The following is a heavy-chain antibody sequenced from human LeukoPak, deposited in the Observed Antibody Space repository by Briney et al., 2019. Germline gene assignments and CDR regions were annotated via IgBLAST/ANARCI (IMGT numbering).Heavy chain of an antibody. J-gene: IGHJ4*02. Sequence: SGPTPVNPTQTLTLTCTFSGFSLRTNGMCVSWIRQPPGKALEWLALIDRDDNKYYGTSVKTRFIISKDTSKNQVVLTMTNMDPADTATYFCARVMRDTSDWYLFDHWGQGTLVTVSS. D-gene: IGHD6-19*01. CDR2: IDRDDNK. CDR1: GFSLRTNGMC. V-gene: IGHV2-70*01. CDR3: ARVMRDTSDWYLFDH.